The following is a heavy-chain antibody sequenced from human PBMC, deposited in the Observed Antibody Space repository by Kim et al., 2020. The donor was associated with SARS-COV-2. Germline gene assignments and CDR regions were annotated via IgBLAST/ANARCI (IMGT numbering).Heavy chain of an antibody. CDR2: ISSTSIHI. D-gene: IGHD3-22*01. J-gene: IGHJ4*02. Sequence: GGSLRLSCAASGFTFSSYSMNWVRQAPGKGLEWVSSISSTSIHIFYADSVKGRFTISRDNAKNSLYLQINSLRAEDTAVYYCARDIREKVPEGYWGQGTL. CDR1: GFTFSSYS. CDR3: ARDIREKVPEGY. V-gene: IGHV3-21*01.